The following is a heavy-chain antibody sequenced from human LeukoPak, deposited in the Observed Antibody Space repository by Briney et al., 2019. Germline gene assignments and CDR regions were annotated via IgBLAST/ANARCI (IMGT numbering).Heavy chain of an antibody. J-gene: IGHJ4*02. CDR2: ISYDGSNK. V-gene: IGHV3-30*18. Sequence: PGGSLRLSCAASGFTFSSYGMHWVRQAPGKGLEWVAVISYDGSNKYYADSVKGRFTISRDNSKNTLYLQMNSLRAEDTAVYYCAKDHRWFGEFDFDYWGQGTLVTVSS. CDR3: AKDHRWFGEFDFDY. CDR1: GFTFSSYG. D-gene: IGHD3-10*01.